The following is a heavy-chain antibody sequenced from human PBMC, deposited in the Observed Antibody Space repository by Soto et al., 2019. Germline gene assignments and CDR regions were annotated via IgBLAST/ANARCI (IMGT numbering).Heavy chain of an antibody. CDR1: GFTFTSSA. D-gene: IGHD1-20*01. CDR3: AADRELRYNWNRHYYYYGMDV. V-gene: IGHV1-58*01. J-gene: IGHJ6*02. CDR2: IVVGSGNT. Sequence: SVKVSCKASGFTFTSSAVQWVRQARGQRLEWIGWIVVGSGNTNYAQKFQERVTITRDMSTSTAYMELSSLRSEDTAVYYCAADRELRYNWNRHYYYYGMDVWGQGTTVTVSS.